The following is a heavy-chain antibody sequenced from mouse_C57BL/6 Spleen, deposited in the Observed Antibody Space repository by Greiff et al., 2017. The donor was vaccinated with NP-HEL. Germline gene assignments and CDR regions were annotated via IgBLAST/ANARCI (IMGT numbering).Heavy chain of an antibody. D-gene: IGHD2-2*01. CDR2: IYWDDDK. CDR3: ARRLIYYGYEGYAMDY. J-gene: IGHJ4*01. CDR1: GFSLSTSGMG. V-gene: IGHV8-12*01. Sequence: QVTLKVSGPGILQSSQTLSLTCSFSGFSLSTSGMGVSWIRQPSGKGLEWLAHIYWDDDKRYNPSLKSRLTISKDTSRNQVFLKITSVDTADTATYDCARRLIYYGYEGYAMDYWGQGTSVTVSS.